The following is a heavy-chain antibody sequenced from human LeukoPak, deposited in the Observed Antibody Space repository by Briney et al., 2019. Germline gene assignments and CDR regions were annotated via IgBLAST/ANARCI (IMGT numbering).Heavy chain of an antibody. V-gene: IGHV1-46*01. CDR1: GYSFTTYY. CDR3: AREIVVVPSAIGFDP. D-gene: IGHD2-2*02. J-gene: IGHJ5*02. Sequence: GSLKVSCKASGYSFTTYYIHWVRQAPGQGLEWMGVINPSGGSTSFAQKFQARLNMTRDTSTSTVYMELSGLSSEDTAVYYCAREIVVVPSAIGFDPWGQGTLVTVSS. CDR2: INPSGGST.